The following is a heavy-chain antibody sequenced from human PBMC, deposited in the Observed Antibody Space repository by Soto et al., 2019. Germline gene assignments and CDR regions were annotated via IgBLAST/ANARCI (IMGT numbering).Heavy chain of an antibody. V-gene: IGHV3-21*01. CDR2: ISSSSSYI. CDR3: ARDLGELYAT. Sequence: EVQLVESGGGLVKPGGSLRLSCAGSGFTFSSSTMTWFRHAPGKGLEWVSSISSSSSYIYQPDSLKGRFTISRDNAKNSVFLQMSSLRAEDTAVDYCARDLGELYATWGKGTLVTVSS. J-gene: IGHJ5*02. D-gene: IGHD3-10*01. CDR1: GFTFSSST.